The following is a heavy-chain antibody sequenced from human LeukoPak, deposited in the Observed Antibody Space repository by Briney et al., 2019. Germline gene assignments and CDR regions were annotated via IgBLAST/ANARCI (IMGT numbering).Heavy chain of an antibody. J-gene: IGHJ6*03. D-gene: IGHD6-13*01. CDR2: MNPNSGNT. CDR3: ARALRGYGTSKYYYIDV. CDR1: RYTFTSYD. Sequence: ASVKVSCKASRYTFTSYDINWVRQATGQGLEWMAWMNPNSGNTDYAQKFQGRVTITRNTSISTAYMELSSLTSEDTAVHFCARALRGYGTSKYYYIDVWGTGTKVTVSS. V-gene: IGHV1-8*01.